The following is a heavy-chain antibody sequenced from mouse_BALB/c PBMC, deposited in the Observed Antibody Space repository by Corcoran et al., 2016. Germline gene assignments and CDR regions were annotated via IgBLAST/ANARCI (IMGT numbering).Heavy chain of an antibody. V-gene: IGHV3-6*02. CDR2: ISYDGSN. CDR3: ATLLRPFDY. D-gene: IGHD1-2*01. CDR1: GYSITSGYY. Sequence: DVQVQESGPGLVKPSQSLSLTCSFTGYSITSGYYWNWMRQFPGNKLEWMGYISYDGSNNYNPSLKNRISITRDTSKNQFFLKLNSVTTEDTATYYCATLLRPFDYWGQGTTLTVSS. J-gene: IGHJ2*01.